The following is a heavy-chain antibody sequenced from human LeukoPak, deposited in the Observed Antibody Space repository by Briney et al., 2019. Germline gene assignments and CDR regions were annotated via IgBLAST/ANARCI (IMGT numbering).Heavy chain of an antibody. V-gene: IGHV1-2*06. CDR3: ARGPITIFGVSVGNWFDP. CDR1: GYTFTACY. J-gene: IGHJ5*02. CDR2: INPDSGDT. D-gene: IGHD3-3*01. Sequence: GASVKVSCKASGYTFTACYMYWVRQAPGQGLEWLGRINPDSGDTKYVENLQGRVTMTRDTSISTVYMDLSGLRSDDTAVYYCARGPITIFGVSVGNWFDPWGQGTLVTVSS.